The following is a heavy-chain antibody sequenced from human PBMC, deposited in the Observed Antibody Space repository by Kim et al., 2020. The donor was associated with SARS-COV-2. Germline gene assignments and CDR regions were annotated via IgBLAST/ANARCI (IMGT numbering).Heavy chain of an antibody. CDR3: ARSIAVAGRPRYYFDY. CDR2: INAGNGNT. J-gene: IGHJ4*02. Sequence: ASVKVSCKASGYTFTSYAMHWVRQAPGQRLEWMGWINAGNGNTKYSQKFQGRVTITRDTSASTAYMELSSLRSEDTAVYYCARSIAVAGRPRYYFDYWGQGTLVTVSS. V-gene: IGHV1-3*01. D-gene: IGHD6-19*01. CDR1: GYTFTSYA.